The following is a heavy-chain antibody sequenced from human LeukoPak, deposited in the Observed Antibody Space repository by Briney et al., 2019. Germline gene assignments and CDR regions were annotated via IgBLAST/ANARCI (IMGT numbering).Heavy chain of an antibody. CDR1: GFTFSSYA. D-gene: IGHD6-19*01. J-gene: IGHJ4*02. CDR3: AKESYSSGWYAYFDY. V-gene: IGHV3-23*01. Sequence: GGSLRLPCAASGFTFSSYAMSWVRQAPGKGLEWVPAISGSGGSTYYADSVKGRFTISRDNSKNTLYLQMNSLRAEDTAVYYCAKESYSSGWYAYFDYWGQGTLVTVSS. CDR2: ISGSGGST.